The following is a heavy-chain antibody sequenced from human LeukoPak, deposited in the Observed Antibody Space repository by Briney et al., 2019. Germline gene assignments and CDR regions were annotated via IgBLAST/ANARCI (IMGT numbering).Heavy chain of an antibody. CDR1: GFTVSSDY. CDR2: IYSGGTT. CDR3: ASLPESYYYDSSGFPFDY. Sequence: PGGSLRLSCAASGFTVSSDYMSWVRQAPGKGLEWVSVIYSGGTTHYADSVKGRFTISRDNSKNTLYLQMNSLRAEDTAVYYCASLPESYYYDSSGFPFDYWGQGTLVTVSS. D-gene: IGHD3-22*01. V-gene: IGHV3-66*01. J-gene: IGHJ4*02.